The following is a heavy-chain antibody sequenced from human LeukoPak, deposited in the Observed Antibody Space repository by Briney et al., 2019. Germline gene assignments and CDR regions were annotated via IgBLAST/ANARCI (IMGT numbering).Heavy chain of an antibody. CDR3: ARDGGYTSAWS. J-gene: IGHJ5*02. CDR2: IRGSGGNT. Sequence: GGSLRLSCAPSGFTFSSYGMSWVRQAPGKGLEWVSSIRGSGGNTYYADSVKGRFTISRDNSKSMLYLQINSLRVEDTAVYYCARDGGYTSAWSWGQGTLVTVSS. CDR1: GFTFSSYG. D-gene: IGHD6-19*01. V-gene: IGHV3-23*01.